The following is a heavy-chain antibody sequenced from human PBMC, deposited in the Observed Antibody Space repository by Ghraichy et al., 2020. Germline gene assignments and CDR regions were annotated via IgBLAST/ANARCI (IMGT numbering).Heavy chain of an antibody. V-gene: IGHV4-59*01. J-gene: IGHJ4*02. D-gene: IGHD3-3*01. Sequence: SETLSLTCTVSGGSISTYYWSWIRQPAGKGLEWIGHIYYSGSTNYSPSLKSRVTISVDTSKNQFSLKLSSVTAADTAVYYCARGYYDFWSGYPTLSYFAYWGQGTLVTVSS. CDR1: GGSISTYY. CDR2: IYYSGST. CDR3: ARGYYDFWSGYPTLSYFAY.